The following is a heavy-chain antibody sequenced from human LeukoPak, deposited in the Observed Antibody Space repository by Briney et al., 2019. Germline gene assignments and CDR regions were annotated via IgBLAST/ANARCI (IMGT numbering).Heavy chain of an antibody. D-gene: IGHD3-10*01. V-gene: IGHV4-59*12. Sequence: SETLSLTCTVSGGSISSYYWSWIRQPPGKGLEWIGYIYHSGSTYYNPSLKSRVTISVDRSKNQFSLKLSSVTAADTAVYYCASLSRGGSGSYPVDYWGQGTLVTVSS. CDR3: ASLSRGGSGSYPVDY. J-gene: IGHJ4*02. CDR2: IYHSGST. CDR1: GGSISSYY.